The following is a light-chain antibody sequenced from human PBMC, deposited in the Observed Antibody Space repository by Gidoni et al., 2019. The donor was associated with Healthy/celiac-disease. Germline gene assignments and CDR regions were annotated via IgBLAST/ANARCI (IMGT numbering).Light chain of an antibody. CDR2: GAS. V-gene: IGKV3-15*01. CDR3: QQYNNWPPGIFT. J-gene: IGKJ3*01. CDR1: QSVSSN. Sequence: EIVMTQSPATLSVSPGERATLSCRASQSVSSNLAWYQQKPGQAPRLLIYGASTRATGIPARFSGSGSGTEFTLTISSLQSEDFAVYYCQQYNNWPPGIFTFGPGTKVEIK.